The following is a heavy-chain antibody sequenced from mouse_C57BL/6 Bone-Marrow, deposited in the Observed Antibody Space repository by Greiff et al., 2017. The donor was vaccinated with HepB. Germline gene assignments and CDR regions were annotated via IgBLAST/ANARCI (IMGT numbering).Heavy chain of an antibody. CDR2: ISDGGSYT. CDR3: AREGAYDYDFYYAMDY. D-gene: IGHD2-4*01. Sequence: EVKLQESGGGLVKPGGSLKLSCAASGFTFSSYAMSWVRQTPEKRLEWVATISDGGSYTYYPDNVKGRFTIARDNAKNNLYLQMSHLKSEDTAMYYCAREGAYDYDFYYAMDYWGQGTSVTVSS. CDR1: GFTFSSYA. V-gene: IGHV5-4*01. J-gene: IGHJ4*01.